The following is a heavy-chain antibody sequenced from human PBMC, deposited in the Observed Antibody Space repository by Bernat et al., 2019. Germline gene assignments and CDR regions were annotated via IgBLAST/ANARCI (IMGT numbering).Heavy chain of an antibody. V-gene: IGHV1-18*04. CDR3: AGGGKGNSLTGYHYFDY. J-gene: IGHJ4*02. CDR1: GYTFTTYG. Sequence: QVQLVQSGAEVKKPGATVKVSCKASGYTFTTYGISWVRQAPGQGLEWMGWISAYNGNTNYAQKLQGRVTMTTDTSTTTAYMELRGMRSDDTAVYYCAGGGKGNSLTGYHYFDYWGQGTLVTVSS. CDR2: ISAYNGNT. D-gene: IGHD3-9*01.